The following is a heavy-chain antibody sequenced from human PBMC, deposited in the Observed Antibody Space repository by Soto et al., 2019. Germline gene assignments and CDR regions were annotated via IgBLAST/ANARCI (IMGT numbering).Heavy chain of an antibody. J-gene: IGHJ4*02. CDR2: MYYSGST. V-gene: IGHV4-39*01. CDR1: GDSISRSSYY. D-gene: IGHD4-4*01. CDR3: ARRGDGYSHFGS. Sequence: QLQLQESGPGLVKPSETLSLTCTVSGDSISRSSYYWGWIRQPPGKGLEWIGSMYYSGSTYKNSSLKSRDIMSVDTSRNQFSPKVTSVTAADTAVYYCARRGDGYSHFGSWGQGTLVTVSS.